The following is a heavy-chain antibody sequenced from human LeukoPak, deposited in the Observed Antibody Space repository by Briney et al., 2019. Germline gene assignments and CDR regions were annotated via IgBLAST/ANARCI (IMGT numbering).Heavy chain of an antibody. CDR2: IFPSGGEI. CDR1: GFTFSTFA. Sequence: GGSLRLSCAASGFTFSTFAMIWVRQPPGKGLEWVSSIFPSGGEIHYADSVRGRFTISRDNSKSTLSQQMNSLRAKDTAIYYCATYRQVLLPFESWGQGTLVTVSS. J-gene: IGHJ4*02. CDR3: ATYRQVLLPFES. V-gene: IGHV3-23*01. D-gene: IGHD2-8*02.